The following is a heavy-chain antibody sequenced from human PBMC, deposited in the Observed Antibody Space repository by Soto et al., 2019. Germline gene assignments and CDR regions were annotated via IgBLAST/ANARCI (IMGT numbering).Heavy chain of an antibody. V-gene: IGHV1-69*13. CDR2: IIAMSGTV. J-gene: IGHJ5*02. Sequence: ASVKVSCKAVGGTFSDYVISWVRQAPGQGLEWMGGIIAMSGTVNNAQKFQDRVTITADESTSTAYMELSSLRSEDTAIYYCAREAGHNWFDPWGQGTLVTVSS. CDR1: GGTFSDYV. CDR3: AREAGHNWFDP.